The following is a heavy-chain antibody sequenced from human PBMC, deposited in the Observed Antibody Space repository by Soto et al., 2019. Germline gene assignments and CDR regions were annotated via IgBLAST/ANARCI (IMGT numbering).Heavy chain of an antibody. Sequence: EVQLVETGGGLIQPGGSLRLSCAASGFTVSSNYMSWVRQAPGKGLEWVSVIYSGGSTYYADSVKGRFTISRDNSKNTLYLQMNSLRAEDTAVYYCARDYSSCLFLFDSWGQGTLVTVSS. D-gene: IGHD6-19*01. CDR3: ARDYSSCLFLFDS. CDR1: GFTVSSNY. J-gene: IGHJ4*02. V-gene: IGHV3-53*02. CDR2: IYSGGST.